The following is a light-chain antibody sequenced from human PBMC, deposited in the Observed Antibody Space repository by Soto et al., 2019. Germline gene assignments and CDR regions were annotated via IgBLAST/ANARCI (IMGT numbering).Light chain of an antibody. V-gene: IGKV1-5*01. J-gene: IGKJ2*01. CDR1: QNITTW. Sequence: DIQMTQSPSTLPASVGDRVTITCRASQNITTWLAWYQQKPGKVPSLLIYDTSRLESGVPSGFSGSGSGTEFTLTISSLQPDDFATYYCQQDERGPHTFGHWTKVEMK. CDR3: QQDERGPHT. CDR2: DTS.